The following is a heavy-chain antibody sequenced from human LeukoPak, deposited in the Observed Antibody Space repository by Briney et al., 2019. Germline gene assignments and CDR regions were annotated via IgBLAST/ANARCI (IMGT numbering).Heavy chain of an antibody. Sequence: PGGSLRLSCAASGFTFSNNWMHWVRQAPGKGLVWVSRINSDGSSTTYADSVRGRFTISRDNAKNTLYLQMNSLRTEDTAVYYCVWVIAVAGIFGQPDDYWGQGTLVTVSS. D-gene: IGHD6-19*01. CDR3: VWVIAVAGIFGQPDDY. J-gene: IGHJ4*02. CDR2: INSDGSST. CDR1: GFTFSNNW. V-gene: IGHV3-74*01.